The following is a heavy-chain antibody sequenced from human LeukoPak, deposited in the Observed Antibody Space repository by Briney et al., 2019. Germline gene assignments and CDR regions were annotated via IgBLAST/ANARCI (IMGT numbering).Heavy chain of an antibody. Sequence: SETLSLTCTVSGGSVSSGSYYWSWIRQPPGKGLEWIGYIYYSGSTNYNPSLKSRVTISVDTSKNQFSLKLRSVTAADTAVYYCARVPGGGTAANWGQGTLVTVSS. CDR1: GGSVSSGSYY. D-gene: IGHD1-7*01. CDR2: IYYSGST. V-gene: IGHV4-61*01. J-gene: IGHJ4*02. CDR3: ARVPGGGTAAN.